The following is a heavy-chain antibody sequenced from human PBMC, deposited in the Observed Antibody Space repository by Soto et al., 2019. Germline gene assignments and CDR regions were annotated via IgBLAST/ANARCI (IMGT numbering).Heavy chain of an antibody. CDR2: IHYSGST. Sequence: KASETLSLTCTVSGGSINDFYWSWIRQPPGKGLEWIGYIHYSGSTDYNPSLKGRVTISVDTSKNQFSLKLRSVTAADTAVYYCARVGGVAARTFDYWGQGTLVTVSS. CDR3: ARVGGVAARTFDY. J-gene: IGHJ4*02. D-gene: IGHD6-6*01. V-gene: IGHV4-59*01. CDR1: GGSINDFY.